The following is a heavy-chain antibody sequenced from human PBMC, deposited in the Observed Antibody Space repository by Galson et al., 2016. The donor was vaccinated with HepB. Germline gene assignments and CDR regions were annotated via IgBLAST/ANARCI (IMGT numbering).Heavy chain of an antibody. CDR3: SSHTYYESGSYFLS. V-gene: IGHV3-48*02. D-gene: IGHD3-10*01. Sequence: SLRLSCAVSGFTLSTYSINWVRQAPGKGLEWISYISSNSRVIYYADSVKGRFTISRDNAKNSVFLQMNSLRDEDTALYYCSSHTYYESGSYFLSWGQGTLVTVSS. CDR2: ISSNSRVI. J-gene: IGHJ5*02. CDR1: GFTLSTYS.